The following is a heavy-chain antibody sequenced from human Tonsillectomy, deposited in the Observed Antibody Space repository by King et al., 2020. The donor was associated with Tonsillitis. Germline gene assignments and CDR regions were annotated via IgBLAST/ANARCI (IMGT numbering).Heavy chain of an antibody. V-gene: IGHV3-74*01. CDR2: INSDGCST. CDR1: GFTFSSYW. J-gene: IGHJ4*02. CDR3: ARGGTYSSSPFDY. Sequence: VQLVESGGGLVQPGGSLRLSCAASGFTFSSYWMHGVRQAPGKGLVWVSRINSDGCSTSYADSVKGRLTISRDNAKNTLYQQMNSLRAEDTAVYYCARGGTYSSSPFDYWGQGTLVTVSS. D-gene: IGHD6-6*01.